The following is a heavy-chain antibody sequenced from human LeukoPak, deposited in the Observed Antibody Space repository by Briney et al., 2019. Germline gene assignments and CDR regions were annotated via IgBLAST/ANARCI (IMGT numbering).Heavy chain of an antibody. CDR3: TTIARRALYFQH. J-gene: IGHJ1*01. Sequence: PGGSLKLSCAASGFTFSGSVMHWVRQASGKGLEWVGRIRSKANSYATAYAASVKGRFTISRDDSKNTAYLQMNSLKTEDTAVYYCTTIARRALYFQHWGQGTLVTVSS. V-gene: IGHV3-73*01. CDR2: IRSKANSYAT. CDR1: GFTFSGSV. D-gene: IGHD1-14*01.